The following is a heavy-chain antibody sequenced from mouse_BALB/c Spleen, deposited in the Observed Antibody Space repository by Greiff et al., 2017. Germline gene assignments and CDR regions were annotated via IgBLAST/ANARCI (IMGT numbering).Heavy chain of an antibody. V-gene: IGHV7-3*02. J-gene: IGHJ4*01. CDR1: GFTFTDYY. CDR3: ARDLSY. CDR2: IRNKANGYTT. Sequence: EVQLVESGGGLVQPGGSLRLSCATSGFTFTDYYMSWVRQPPGKALEWLGFIRNKANGYTTEYSASVKGRFTISRDNSQSILYLQMNTLRAEDSATYYCARDLSYWGQGTSVTVSS.